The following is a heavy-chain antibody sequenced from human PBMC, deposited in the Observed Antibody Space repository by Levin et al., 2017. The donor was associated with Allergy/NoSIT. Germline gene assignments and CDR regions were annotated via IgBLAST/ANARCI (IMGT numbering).Heavy chain of an antibody. CDR3: ARDGDTAMTYSFDY. CDR1: GFTFSSYA. D-gene: IGHD5-18*01. V-gene: IGHV3-30-3*01. CDR2: ISYDGSNK. J-gene: IGHJ4*02. Sequence: GGSLRLSCAASGFTFSSYAMHWVRQAPGKGLEWVAVISYDGSNKYYADSVKGRLTISRDNSKNTLYLQMNSLRAEDTAVYYCARDGDTAMTYSFDYWGQGTLVTVSS.